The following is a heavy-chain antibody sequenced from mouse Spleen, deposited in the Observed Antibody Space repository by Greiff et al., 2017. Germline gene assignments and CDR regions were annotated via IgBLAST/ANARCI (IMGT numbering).Heavy chain of an antibody. V-gene: IGHV1-15*01. J-gene: IGHJ2*01. CDR3: TRRGGDYFDY. CDR1: GYTFTDYE. CDR2: IDPETGGT. Sequence: VQLQQSGAELVRPGASVTLSCKASGYTFTDYEMHWVKQTPVHGLEWIGAIDPETGGTAYNQKFKGKAILTADKSSSTAYMELRSLTSEDSAVYYSTRRGGDYFDYWGQGTTLTGSS.